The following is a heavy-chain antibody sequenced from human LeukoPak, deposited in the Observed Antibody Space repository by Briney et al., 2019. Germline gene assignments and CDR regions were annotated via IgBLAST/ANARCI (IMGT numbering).Heavy chain of an antibody. Sequence: ASVKVSCKASGYTFTGYYMHWVRQAPGQGLKWMGWINPNSGGTNYAQKFQGRVTMTRDTSISTAYMELSRLRSDDTAVYYCAREVVVPAAPLDYWGQGTLVTVSS. CDR3: AREVVVPAAPLDY. V-gene: IGHV1-2*02. J-gene: IGHJ4*02. CDR2: INPNSGGT. D-gene: IGHD2-2*01. CDR1: GYTFTGYY.